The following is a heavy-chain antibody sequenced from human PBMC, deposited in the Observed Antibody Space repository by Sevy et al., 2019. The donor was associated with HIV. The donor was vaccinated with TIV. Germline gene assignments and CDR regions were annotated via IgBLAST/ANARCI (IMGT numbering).Heavy chain of an antibody. D-gene: IGHD2-15*01. Sequence: GGSLRLSCAASGFTFSSYAMSWVRQAPGKGLEWVSAIRGSGGSTYYADSVKGRFTISRDNSKNTLYLQMNSLRAEDTAVYYCAKDRVAATSVNWFDPWGQGTLVTVSS. CDR2: IRGSGGST. CDR3: AKDRVAATSVNWFDP. V-gene: IGHV3-23*01. CDR1: GFTFSSYA. J-gene: IGHJ5*02.